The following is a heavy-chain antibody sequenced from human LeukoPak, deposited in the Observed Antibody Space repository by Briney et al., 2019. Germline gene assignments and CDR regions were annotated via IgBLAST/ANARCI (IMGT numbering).Heavy chain of an antibody. Sequence: GGSLRLSCAASGFTFSSYAMHWVRQAPGKGLEWVAVISYDGSNKYYADSVKGRFTISRDNSKNTLYLQMNSLRAEDTAVYYCARDSGYFDYWGQGTLVTVSS. D-gene: IGHD3-10*01. CDR2: ISYDGSNK. CDR1: GFTFSSYA. CDR3: ARDSGYFDY. J-gene: IGHJ4*02. V-gene: IGHV3-30-3*01.